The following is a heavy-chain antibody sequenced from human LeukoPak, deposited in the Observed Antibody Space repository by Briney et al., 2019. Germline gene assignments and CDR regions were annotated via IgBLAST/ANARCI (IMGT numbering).Heavy chain of an antibody. CDR1: GFTFSSYA. D-gene: IGHD3-9*01. Sequence: GGSLRLSCAASGFTFSSYAMSWVRQAPGKGLEWVSAIRGSGDSTYYADSVKGRFTISRDKSKNTLYLQMNSLRAEDTAVYYCAKGSRYDILTGSQYYYSYYMDVWGKGTTVIVSS. J-gene: IGHJ6*03. CDR2: IRGSGDST. V-gene: IGHV3-23*01. CDR3: AKGSRYDILTGSQYYYSYYMDV.